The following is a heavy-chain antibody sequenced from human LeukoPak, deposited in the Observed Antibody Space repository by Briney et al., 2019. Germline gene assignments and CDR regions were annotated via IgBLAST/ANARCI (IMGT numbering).Heavy chain of an antibody. CDR2: ISVYNGHT. V-gene: IGHV1-18*01. J-gene: IGHJ5*02. D-gene: IGHD1-26*01. CDR1: GYTFTSYG. CDR3: ARDHAAGWELPLNWLDP. Sequence: ASVKVSCKASGYTFTSYGINWVRQAPGQGLEWMGWISVYNGHTNYAQKFQGRVTMTTDTSTSTAYMELRSLRSDDTAVYYCARDHAAGWELPLNWLDPWGQGTLVTVSS.